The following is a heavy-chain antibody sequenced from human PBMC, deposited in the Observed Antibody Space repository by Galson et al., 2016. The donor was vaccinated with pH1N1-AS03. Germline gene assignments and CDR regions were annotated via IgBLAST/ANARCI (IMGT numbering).Heavy chain of an antibody. D-gene: IGHD1-26*01. V-gene: IGHV1-2*02. J-gene: IGHJ4*02. CDR3: ARGGGSALDS. CDR1: GYTFAYYY. CDR2: INPSSGGT. Sequence: PVKVSCKASGYTFAYYYVHWVRQAPGQGLEWMGWINPSSGGTKFAQKFQGTVSMTTDTSTRTAYMELSRLRSDDTAVYYCARGGGSALDSWGQGTLVTVSS.